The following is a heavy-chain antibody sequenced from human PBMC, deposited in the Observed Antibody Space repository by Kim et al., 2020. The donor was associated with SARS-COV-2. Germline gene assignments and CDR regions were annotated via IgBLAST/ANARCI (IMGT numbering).Heavy chain of an antibody. CDR2: IYYSGST. Sequence: SETLSLTCTVSGGSISSGGYYWSWIRQHPGKGLEWIGYIYYSGSTYYNPSLKSRVTISVDTSKNQFSLKLSSVTAADTAVYYCARDMASPLGAFDIWGQGTMVTVSS. J-gene: IGHJ3*02. CDR3: ARDMASPLGAFDI. V-gene: IGHV4-31*03. D-gene: IGHD5-12*01. CDR1: GGSISSGGYY.